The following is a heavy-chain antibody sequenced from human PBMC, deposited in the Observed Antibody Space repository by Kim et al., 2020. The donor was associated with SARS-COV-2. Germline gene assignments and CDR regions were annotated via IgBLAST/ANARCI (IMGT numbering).Heavy chain of an antibody. CDR3: ARAPVRYGDYFDY. J-gene: IGHJ4*02. D-gene: IGHD4-17*01. CDR2: ISYDGSNK. Sequence: GGSLRLSCAASGFTFSSYAMHWVRQAPGKGLEWVAVISYDGSNKYYVDSVKGRFTISRDNSKNTLYLQMNSLRAEDTAVYYCARAPVRYGDYFDYWCQGTLVTVTS. V-gene: IGHV3-30*04. CDR1: GFTFSSYA.